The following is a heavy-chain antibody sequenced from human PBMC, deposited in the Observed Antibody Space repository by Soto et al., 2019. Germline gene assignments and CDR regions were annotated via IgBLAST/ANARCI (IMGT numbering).Heavy chain of an antibody. CDR2: VYYRGRS. D-gene: IGHD4-17*01. CDR3: VSQRTTVPTQAYFDY. J-gene: IGHJ4*02. Sequence: SETLSLTCTVSGGSVTNSIYYWGGIRQSPGKGLEWIGSVYYRGRSYSKSSVKSRVTISVDTSKNRFSLSLNSVTASDTAVYFCVSQRTTVPTQAYFDYWGPGALVTVS. V-gene: IGHV4-39*01. CDR1: GGSVTNSIYY.